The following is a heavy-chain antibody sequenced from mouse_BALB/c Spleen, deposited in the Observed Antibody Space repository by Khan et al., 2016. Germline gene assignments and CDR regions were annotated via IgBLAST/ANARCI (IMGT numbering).Heavy chain of an antibody. Sequence: EVKLPESGPDLVKPSQSLSLTCTVTGYSITSGYSWHWIRQFPGNKLEWMGYIHYSGSTNYNPSLKSRISITRDTSKNQFFLQLNSVTTEDTATYHCARWEGYYAMGYCGHGTSVTVSS. D-gene: IGHD4-1*01. CDR2: IHYSGST. CDR3: ARWEGYYAMGY. V-gene: IGHV3-1*02. J-gene: IGHJ4*01. CDR1: GYSITSGYS.